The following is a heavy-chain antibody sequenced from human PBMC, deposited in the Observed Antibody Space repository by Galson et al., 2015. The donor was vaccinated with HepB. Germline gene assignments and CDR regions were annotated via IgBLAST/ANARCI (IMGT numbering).Heavy chain of an antibody. V-gene: IGHV3-21*01. CDR3: ARDAREAICGGDCYAFDI. CDR2: ISSSSSYI. Sequence: SLRLSCAASGFTFSSYSMNWVRQAPGKGLEWVSSISSSSSYIYYADSVKGRFTISRDNAKNSLYLQMNSLRAEDTAVYYCARDAREAICGGDCYAFDIWGQGTMVTVSS. J-gene: IGHJ3*02. CDR1: GFTFSSYS. D-gene: IGHD2-21*01.